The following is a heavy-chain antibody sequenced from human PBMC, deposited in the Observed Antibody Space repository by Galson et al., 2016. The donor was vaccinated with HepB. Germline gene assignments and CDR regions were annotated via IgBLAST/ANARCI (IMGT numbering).Heavy chain of an antibody. CDR3: ASLGYYDSPGLN. J-gene: IGHJ4*02. Sequence: SVKVSCKASGGTFSSYAISWVRQAPGQGLEWMGRISPIFGKVDTAQKFQGRVTMTADKSTSTVHMELSSLRSEDTAVYYCASLGYYDSPGLNWGQGTLVTVSS. V-gene: IGHV1-69*06. D-gene: IGHD3-22*01. CDR2: ISPIFGKV. CDR1: GGTFSSYA.